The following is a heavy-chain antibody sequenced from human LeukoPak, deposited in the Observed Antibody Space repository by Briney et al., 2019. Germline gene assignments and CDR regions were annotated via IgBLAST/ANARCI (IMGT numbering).Heavy chain of an antibody. CDR3: TARNLCVDSCTYFCGMDV. CDR2: IRTKTDGGTA. CDR1: GFNFNNAW. J-gene: IGHJ6*02. Sequence: GGSLRLSCAASGFNFNNAWMNWVRQAPGKGLEWVGRIRTKTDGGTADYVAPVKGRVTISRDDSKNTVYLEMNSLETEDTAVYYCTARNLCVDSCTYFCGMDVWGQGTTVTVSS. D-gene: IGHD2-21*02. V-gene: IGHV3-15*07.